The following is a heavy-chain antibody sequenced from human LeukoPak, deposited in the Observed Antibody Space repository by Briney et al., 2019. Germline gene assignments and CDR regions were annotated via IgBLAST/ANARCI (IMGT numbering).Heavy chain of an antibody. CDR3: ARDQSGTNLKTVSIGWFDT. CDR2: IREDGNDT. Sequence: GGSLRLSCTASGFTFSNYWMTWVRQAPGKGLEWVASIREDGNDTFLVDSVKGRFTVSRDNAKKTLYLQMNNLRVDDTAVYYCARDQSGTNLKTVSIGWFDTWGQGTLVSVSS. D-gene: IGHD5/OR15-5a*01. CDR1: GFTFSNYW. V-gene: IGHV3-7*01. J-gene: IGHJ5*02.